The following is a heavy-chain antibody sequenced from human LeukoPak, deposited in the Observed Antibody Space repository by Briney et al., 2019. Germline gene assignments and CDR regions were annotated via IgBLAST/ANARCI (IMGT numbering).Heavy chain of an antibody. CDR3: AKDRSGWLVRYFQH. CDR1: GFTFSSYS. J-gene: IGHJ1*01. D-gene: IGHD6-19*01. Sequence: GGSLRLSCAASGFTFSSYSMNWVRQAPGKGLEWVSSISSSSSYIYYADSVKGRFTISRDNAKNTLYLQMNSLRAEDTAVYYCAKDRSGWLVRYFQHWGQGTLVTVSS. V-gene: IGHV3-21*04. CDR2: ISSSSSYI.